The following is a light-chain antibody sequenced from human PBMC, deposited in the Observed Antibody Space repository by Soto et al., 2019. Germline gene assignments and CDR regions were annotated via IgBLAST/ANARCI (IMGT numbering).Light chain of an antibody. V-gene: IGLV2-14*01. CDR2: EVS. CDR1: SSDVGGYNY. CDR3: SSYTSSSPYV. J-gene: IGLJ1*01. Sequence: QSALTQPASVSGSPGQPITISSTGTSSDVGGYNYVSWYQQHPGKAPKLMIYEVSNRPSGVSNRFSGSKSGNTASLTISGLQAEDEADYYCSSYTSSSPYVFGTGTKLTVL.